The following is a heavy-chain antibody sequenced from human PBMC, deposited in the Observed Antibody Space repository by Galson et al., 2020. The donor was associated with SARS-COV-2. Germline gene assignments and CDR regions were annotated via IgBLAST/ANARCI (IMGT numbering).Heavy chain of an antibody. CDR3: ARQYNALSGASDH. J-gene: IGHJ4*02. Sequence: SGPTLVKPTQTLTLACTFSGFSLSTSGMCVNWIRQPPGKALEWLARIDWDDDTYYSTSLKTRLTISKDTSKTQVVLIMTNMDPMDTATYYCARQYNALSGASDHWGQGTLVTVSS. D-gene: IGHD1-20*01. CDR1: GFSLSTSGMC. CDR2: IDWDDDT. V-gene: IGHV2-70*11.